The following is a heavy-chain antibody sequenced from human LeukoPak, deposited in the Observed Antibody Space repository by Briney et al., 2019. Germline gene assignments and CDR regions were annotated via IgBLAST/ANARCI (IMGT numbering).Heavy chain of an antibody. V-gene: IGHV4-31*03. CDR1: GVSISSDGYY. CDR3: AEDRGLVGDRYSYQFYGMDV. Sequence: PSETLSLTCTVSGVSISSDGYYWSWVRQHPEKGLVWIGYISYSGGTLYNPSLKSRVAISIDTSKDQFSLRLRSVTAADTAVYYCAEDRGLVGDRYSYQFYGMDVWGQGTAVAVSS. J-gene: IGHJ6*01. CDR2: ISYSGGT. D-gene: IGHD2-21*02.